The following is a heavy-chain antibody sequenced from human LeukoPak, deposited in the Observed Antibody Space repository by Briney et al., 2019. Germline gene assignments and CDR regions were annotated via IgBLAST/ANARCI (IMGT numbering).Heavy chain of an antibody. Sequence: ASVKVSCKASGYTFTSYDINWVRQATGQGLEWMGWMNPNSGNTGYAQKFQGRVTMTRNTSISTAYMELSSLRSEDTAVYCCARAPGIAVAGTFVNYWGQGTLVTVSS. D-gene: IGHD6-19*01. V-gene: IGHV1-8*01. CDR2: MNPNSGNT. CDR3: ARAPGIAVAGTFVNY. J-gene: IGHJ4*02. CDR1: GYTFTSYD.